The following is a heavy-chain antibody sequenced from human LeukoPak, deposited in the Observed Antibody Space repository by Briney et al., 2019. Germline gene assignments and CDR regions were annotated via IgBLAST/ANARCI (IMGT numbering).Heavy chain of an antibody. V-gene: IGHV1-69*04. D-gene: IGHD3-22*01. CDR2: IIPILGIA. J-gene: IGHJ4*02. CDR3: ARDVDYYDSSGDY. CDR1: GGTFSSYA. Sequence: GASVKVSCKASGGTFSSYAISWVRQAPGQGLEWMGRIIPILGIANYAQKLQGRVTMTTDTSTSTAYMELRSLRSDDTAVYYCARDVDYYDSSGDYWGQGTLVTVSS.